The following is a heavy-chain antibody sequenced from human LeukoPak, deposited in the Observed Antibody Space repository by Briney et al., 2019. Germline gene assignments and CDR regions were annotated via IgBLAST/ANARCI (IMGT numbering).Heavy chain of an antibody. V-gene: IGHV4-39*02. CDR2: ISYSGGT. Sequence: PSETLSLTCTVSGGSIISSNHYWGWTRQPPGKGLEWFGSISYSGGTAYNPSLRSRVTISVGTSKNQFSLKVNSVTAADTAVYYCAREVEYYDSSGYRPHAFDIWAKGHWSPSLQ. CDR3: AREVEYYDSSGYRPHAFDI. CDR1: GGSIISSNHY. J-gene: IGHJ3*02. D-gene: IGHD3-22*01.